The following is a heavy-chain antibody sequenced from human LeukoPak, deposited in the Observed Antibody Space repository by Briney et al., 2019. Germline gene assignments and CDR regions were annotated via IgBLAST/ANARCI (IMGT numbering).Heavy chain of an antibody. CDR2: ISGSGGST. CDR3: AKDQGGPGYYYYYMDV. CDR1: GFTFSSYA. D-gene: IGHD1-26*01. J-gene: IGHJ6*03. Sequence: GGSLRLSCAASGFTFSSYAMSWVRQAPGKGLEWVSAISGSGGSTYYADSVKGRFTISRDNSKNTLYLQMNSLRAEDTAVYYCAKDQGGPGYYYYYMDVWGKGTTVTVSS. V-gene: IGHV3-23*01.